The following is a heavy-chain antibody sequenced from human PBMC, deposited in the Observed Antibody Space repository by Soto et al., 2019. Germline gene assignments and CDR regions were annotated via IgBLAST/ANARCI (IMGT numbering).Heavy chain of an antibody. J-gene: IGHJ2*01. Sequence: QGLEWMGVINPHGGSTAYAQKFKGRVTLTRDTSASTVYMEVSSLTSEDTAMYYCARSFFQAYDGIRDCSTVSAFLLNRSSDL. D-gene: IGHD2-21*01. CDR2: INPHGGST. V-gene: IGHV1-46*01. CDR3: ARSFFQAYDGIRDCSTVSAFLLNRSSDL.